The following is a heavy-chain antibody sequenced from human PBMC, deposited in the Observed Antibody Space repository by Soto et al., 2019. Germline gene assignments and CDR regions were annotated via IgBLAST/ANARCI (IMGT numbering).Heavy chain of an antibody. CDR1: GGSISSGGYY. D-gene: IGHD4-17*01. CDR3: ARRYGGNFDY. CDR2: IYYSGST. J-gene: IGHJ4*02. Sequence: QVQLQESGPGLVKPSQTLSLTCTVSGGSISSGGYYWSWIRQHPGKGLEWIGYIYYSGSTYYNPSLRGRVSRSVETSKTQFSLKLSSVTAADTAVYYCARRYGGNFDYWGQGTLVTVSS. V-gene: IGHV4-31*03.